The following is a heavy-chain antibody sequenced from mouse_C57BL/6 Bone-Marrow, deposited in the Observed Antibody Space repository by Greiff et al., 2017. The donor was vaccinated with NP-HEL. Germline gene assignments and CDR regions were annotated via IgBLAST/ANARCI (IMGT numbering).Heavy chain of an antibody. CDR1: GYTFTSYW. CDR2: IDPSDSYT. Sequence: QVQLQQSGAELVMPGASVKLSCKASGYTFTSYWMHWVKQRPGQGLEWIGEIDPSDSYTNYNQKFKGKSTLTVDKSSSTAYMQLSSLTSEDSAVYYCARSRITRAMDYWGQGTSVTVSS. V-gene: IGHV1-69*01. D-gene: IGHD2-4*01. CDR3: ARSRITRAMDY. J-gene: IGHJ4*01.